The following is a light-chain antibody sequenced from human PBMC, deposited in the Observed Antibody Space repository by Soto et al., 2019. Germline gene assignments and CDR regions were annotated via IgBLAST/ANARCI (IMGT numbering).Light chain of an antibody. Sequence: QLVLTQSPSASASLGASVKLTCTLSREHSSYAIAWHQQQPEKGPRYLMKLNSDGSHRKGDGIPDRFSGSSSGAERYLTISSLQSEDEAEYYCQTWGTGIRVFGGGTKLTVL. J-gene: IGLJ2*01. CDR3: QTWGTGIRV. V-gene: IGLV4-69*01. CDR2: LNSDGSH. CDR1: REHSSYA.